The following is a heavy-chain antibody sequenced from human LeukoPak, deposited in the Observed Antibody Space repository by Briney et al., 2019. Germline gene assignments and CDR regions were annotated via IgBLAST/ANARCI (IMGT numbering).Heavy chain of an antibody. D-gene: IGHD3-3*01. V-gene: IGHV1-24*01. CDR3: ATDPLPTLPIGVPLSG. CDR2: FDPEDGET. J-gene: IGHJ4*02. Sequence: ASVKVSCKVSGYTLTELSMHWVRQAPGKGLEWMGGFDPEDGETIYAQKFQGRVTMTEDTSTDTAYMELSSPRSEDTAVYYCATDPLPTLPIGVPLSGWDQGTLVTVSS. CDR1: GYTLTELS.